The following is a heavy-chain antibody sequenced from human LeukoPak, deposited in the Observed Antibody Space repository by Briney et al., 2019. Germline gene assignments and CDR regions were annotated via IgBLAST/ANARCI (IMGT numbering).Heavy chain of an antibody. V-gene: IGHV4-4*07. Sequence: SETLSLTCTVSGGSISSYYWSWIRQPAGKGLEWIGRIYTSGSTNYNPSLKSRVTMSVDTSKNQFSLKLSSVTAADTAVYYYARRNYCGGDCFYYFDYWGQGTLVTVSS. CDR1: GGSISSYY. J-gene: IGHJ4*02. CDR3: ARRNYCGGDCFYYFDY. D-gene: IGHD2-21*02. CDR2: IYTSGST.